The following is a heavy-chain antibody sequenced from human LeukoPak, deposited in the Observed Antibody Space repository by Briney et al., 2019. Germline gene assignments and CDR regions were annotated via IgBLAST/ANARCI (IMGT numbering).Heavy chain of an antibody. Sequence: GASVKVSCKASGYTFTSYGISWVRQAPGQGLEWMGWISAYNGNTHYAQKLQGRVTMTTDTSTSTAYMELRSLRSDDTAVYYCARGGLGYGDYYDSSGYSNFDYWGQGTLVTVSS. V-gene: IGHV1-18*01. J-gene: IGHJ4*02. D-gene: IGHD3-22*01. CDR1: GYTFTSYG. CDR3: ARGGLGYGDYYDSSGYSNFDY. CDR2: ISAYNGNT.